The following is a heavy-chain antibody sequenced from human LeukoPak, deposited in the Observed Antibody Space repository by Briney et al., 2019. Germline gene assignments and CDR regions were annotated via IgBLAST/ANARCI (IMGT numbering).Heavy chain of an antibody. D-gene: IGHD2-8*02. V-gene: IGHV3-48*04. CDR3: ARDAKRTGDAFDI. Sequence: GGSLRLSCAASGFTFSSYSMNWVRQAPGQGLEWVSYISSSSSTIYYADSVKGRFTISRDNAKNSLYLQMNSLRAEDTAVYYCARDAKRTGDAFDIWGQGTMVTVSS. J-gene: IGHJ3*02. CDR1: GFTFSSYS. CDR2: ISSSSSTI.